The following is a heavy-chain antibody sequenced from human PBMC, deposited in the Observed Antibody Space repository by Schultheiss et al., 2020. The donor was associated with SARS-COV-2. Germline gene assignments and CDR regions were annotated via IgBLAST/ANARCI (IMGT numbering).Heavy chain of an antibody. D-gene: IGHD5-12*01. J-gene: IGHJ5*02. CDR2: IYYSGST. V-gene: IGHV4-39*01. CDR3: ARTLIVATITWFDP. Sequence: SETLSLTCTVSGGSISSSSYYWGWIRQPPGKGLEWIGYIYYSGSTYYNPSLKSRVTISVDTSKNQFSLKLSSVTAADTAVYYCARTLIVATITWFDPWGQGTLVTVSS. CDR1: GGSISSSSYY.